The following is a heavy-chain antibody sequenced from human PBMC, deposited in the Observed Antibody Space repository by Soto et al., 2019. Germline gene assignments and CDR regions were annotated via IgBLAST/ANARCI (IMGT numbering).Heavy chain of an antibody. Sequence: SETLSLTCTVSGGSISSSSYYWGWIRQPPGKGLEWIGSIYYSGSTYYNPSLKSRVTISVDTSKNQFSLKLSSVTAADTAVYYCARRTVVVTATNYYYGMDVWGQGTTVTVSS. J-gene: IGHJ6*02. CDR3: ARRTVVVTATNYYYGMDV. CDR1: GGSISSSSYY. V-gene: IGHV4-39*01. D-gene: IGHD2-21*02. CDR2: IYYSGST.